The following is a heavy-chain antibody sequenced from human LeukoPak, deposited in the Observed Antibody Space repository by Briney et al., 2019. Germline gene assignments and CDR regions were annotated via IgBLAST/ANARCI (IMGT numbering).Heavy chain of an antibody. D-gene: IGHD3-22*01. CDR3: ARGGYDSSGYTNYYYYYMDV. J-gene: IGHJ6*03. Sequence: SVTVSCKASGGTFSSYAISWVRQAPGQGLEWMGGIIPIFGTANYAQKFQGRVTITTDESTSTAYMELSSLRSEDTAVYYCARGGYDSSGYTNYYYYYMDVWGKGTTVTVSS. CDR2: IIPIFGTA. CDR1: GGTFSSYA. V-gene: IGHV1-69*05.